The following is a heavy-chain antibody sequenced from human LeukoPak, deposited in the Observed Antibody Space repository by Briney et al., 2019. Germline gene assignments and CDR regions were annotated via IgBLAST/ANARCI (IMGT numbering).Heavy chain of an antibody. Sequence: KASETLSLTCTVSGGSISSYYWSWIRQPPGKGLEWIGYIYYSGSTSYNPSLKSRVTISVDTSKNQFSLKLSSVTAADTAVYYCAREGGVEDGWLQFAYFDYWGQGTLVTVSS. CDR1: GGSISSYY. D-gene: IGHD5-24*01. CDR3: AREGGVEDGWLQFAYFDY. J-gene: IGHJ4*02. CDR2: IYYSGST. V-gene: IGHV4-59*01.